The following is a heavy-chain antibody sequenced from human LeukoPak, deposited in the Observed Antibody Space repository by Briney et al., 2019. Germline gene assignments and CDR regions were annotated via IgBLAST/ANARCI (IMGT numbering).Heavy chain of an antibody. J-gene: IGHJ4*02. CDR1: GFTFGDYA. CDR2: IRSKAYGGTT. CDR3: TRDRSSWYITLNYFDY. D-gene: IGHD6-13*01. V-gene: IGHV3-49*03. Sequence: GGSLRLSCTASGFTFGDYAMSWFRRAPGKGLGWVGFIRSKAYGGTTEYAASVKGRFTISKDDSKSIAYLQMNSLKTEDTAVYYCTRDRSSWYITLNYFDYWGQGTLVTVSS.